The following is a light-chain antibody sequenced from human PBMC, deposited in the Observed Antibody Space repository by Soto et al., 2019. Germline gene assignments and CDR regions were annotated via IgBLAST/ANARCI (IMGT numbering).Light chain of an antibody. CDR3: QQYNTFSA. CDR2: RAS. V-gene: IGKV1-5*03. Sequence: DIQMTQSPSTLSASVGDRVTITCRASQTISSWLAWYPQKQGKAPKLLIYRASILESGVPSRFSGSGFGTHFTLIIRRLQPDDFVTYYCQQYNTFSAFGQGTKVEVK. J-gene: IGKJ1*01. CDR1: QTISSW.